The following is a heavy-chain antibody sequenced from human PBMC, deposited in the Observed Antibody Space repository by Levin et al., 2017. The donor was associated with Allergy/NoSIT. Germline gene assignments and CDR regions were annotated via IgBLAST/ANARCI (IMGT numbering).Heavy chain of an antibody. CDR1: GFTFSSYS. CDR2: ISSSSSTI. V-gene: IGHV3-48*01. D-gene: IGHD6-13*01. Sequence: GGSLRLSCAASGFTFSSYSMNWVRQAPGKGLEWVSYISSSSSTIYYADSVKGRFTISRDNAKNSLYLQMNSLRAEDTAVYYCARAGRIAAAGTGWFDPWGQGTLVTVSS. CDR3: ARAGRIAAAGTGWFDP. J-gene: IGHJ5*02.